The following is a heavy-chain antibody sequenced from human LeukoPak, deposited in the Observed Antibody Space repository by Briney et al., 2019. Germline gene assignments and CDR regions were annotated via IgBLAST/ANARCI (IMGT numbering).Heavy chain of an antibody. Sequence: SETLSLTCAVSGYSISSGYYWGWTRQPPGKGLEWIGSVYHSGSTYSNPSLRSRVTISVDTSKNQSSLKLSSVTAADTAVYYCALTLWLSLQPVFDYWGQGILVTVSS. V-gene: IGHV4-38-2*01. CDR2: VYHSGST. J-gene: IGHJ4*02. CDR3: ALTLWLSLQPVFDY. D-gene: IGHD3-22*01. CDR1: GYSISSGYY.